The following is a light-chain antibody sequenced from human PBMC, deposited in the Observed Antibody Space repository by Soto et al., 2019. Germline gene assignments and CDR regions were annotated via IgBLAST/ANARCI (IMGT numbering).Light chain of an antibody. Sequence: AIRMTQSPSSLSASTGDRVTITCRASQGISSYLAWYQQKPGKAPKLLIYAASTLQSGVPSSFSGSGSGTDFTLAISCLQSEDFATYYCQHYYSYPPTFGQGTKVEIK. CDR1: QGISSY. CDR3: QHYYSYPPT. V-gene: IGKV1-8*01. CDR2: AAS. J-gene: IGKJ1*01.